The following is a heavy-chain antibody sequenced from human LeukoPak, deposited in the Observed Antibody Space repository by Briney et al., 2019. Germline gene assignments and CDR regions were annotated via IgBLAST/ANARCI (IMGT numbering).Heavy chain of an antibody. Sequence: GGSLRLSCAASGFTFSSYSMNWVRQAPGKGLEWVSSISSSSSYIYYADSVKGRFTISRDNAKNSLYLQMNSLRAEDTAVYYCARSEIGGQQLPPYYFDYWGQGTLVTVSS. CDR2: ISSSSSYI. CDR3: ARSEIGGQQLPPYYFDY. CDR1: GFTFSSYS. D-gene: IGHD6-13*01. V-gene: IGHV3-21*01. J-gene: IGHJ4*02.